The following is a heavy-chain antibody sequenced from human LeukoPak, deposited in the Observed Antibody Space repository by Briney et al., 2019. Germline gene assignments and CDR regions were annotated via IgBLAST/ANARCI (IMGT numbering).Heavy chain of an antibody. CDR1: GFTFSDYY. CDR2: ISSSGSTI. J-gene: IGHJ4*02. Sequence: GGSLRLSCAASGFTFSDYYMSWIRQAPGKGLEWVSYISSSGSTIYYADSVNGRFPISRDHAKNSLYLQMNSVGAEDTAVYYCARGFRRGYSYGYNFDYWGQGTLVTVSS. CDR3: ARGFRRGYSYGYNFDY. D-gene: IGHD5-18*01. V-gene: IGHV3-11*04.